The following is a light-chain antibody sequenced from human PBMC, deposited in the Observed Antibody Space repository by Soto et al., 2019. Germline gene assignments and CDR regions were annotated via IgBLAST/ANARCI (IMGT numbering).Light chain of an antibody. CDR1: SSDVGGYNY. CDR2: DVT. J-gene: IGLJ1*01. Sequence: ALNQPRSVSGSPGQSVTISCTGTSSDVGGYNYVSWYQQHPGKAPKLMIYDVTTRPSGVPDRFSGSKSGNTASLTISGLQAEDEDDYYCSSHAGSSVVFGNGTTVTVL. V-gene: IGLV2-11*01. CDR3: SSHAGSSVV.